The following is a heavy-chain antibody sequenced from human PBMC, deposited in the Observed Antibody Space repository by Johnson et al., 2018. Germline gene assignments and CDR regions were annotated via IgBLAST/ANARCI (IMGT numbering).Heavy chain of an antibody. V-gene: IGHV4-4*07. Sequence: QVQLQESGPGLVKPSETLSLTCTVTGASIRSYYWSWIRQPAGEGLEWIGRMYISGNTNYNPSLKNRVRMSLDTSKNQFSLNLTSVTAADTADYYWARGHIGIAPGGMGGWGQGITVTVSS. J-gene: IGHJ6*02. D-gene: IGHD6-13*01. CDR2: MYISGNT. CDR1: GASIRSYY. CDR3: ARGHIGIAPGGMGG.